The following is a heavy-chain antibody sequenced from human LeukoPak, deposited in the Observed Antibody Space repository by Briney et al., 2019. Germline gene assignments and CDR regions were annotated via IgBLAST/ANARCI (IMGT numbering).Heavy chain of an antibody. CDR3: ARELGLYFDY. CDR2: IYYSGST. V-gene: IGHV4-59*11. J-gene: IGHJ4*02. CDR1: GGSISSHY. Sequence: PSETLSLTCTVSGGSISSHYWSWIRQPPGKGLEWIGYIYYSGSTNYNPSLKSRVTISVDTSKNQFSLKLSSVTAADTAVYYCARELGLYFDYWGQGTLVTVSS. D-gene: IGHD1-7*01.